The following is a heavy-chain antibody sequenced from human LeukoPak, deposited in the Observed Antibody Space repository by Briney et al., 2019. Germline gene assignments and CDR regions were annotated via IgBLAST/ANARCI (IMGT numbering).Heavy chain of an antibody. D-gene: IGHD1-26*01. CDR3: AKNSGMGGGAFDI. V-gene: IGHV3-33*06. CDR2: IWYGESNK. Sequence: GGSLRLSCAASGFTFSSYGMNWVRQAPGKGLEWVAVIWYGESNKYYADSVKGRFTISRDNSKNTLYLQMNSLRAEDTAVYYCAKNSGMGGGAFDIWGQGTMVTVSS. CDR1: GFTFSSYG. J-gene: IGHJ3*02.